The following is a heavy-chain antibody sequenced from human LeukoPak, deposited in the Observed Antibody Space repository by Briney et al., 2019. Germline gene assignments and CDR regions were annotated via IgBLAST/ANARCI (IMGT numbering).Heavy chain of an antibody. V-gene: IGHV4-39*07. Sequence: SETLSLTCTVSGRSISSGSYYWSWIRQPPGKGLEWIGSIYHSGSTYYNPSLKSRVTISVDTSKNQFSLKLSSVTAADTAVYYCARDEPVMSDVVVVAANRGGFDYWGQGTLVTVSS. CDR1: GRSISSGSYY. CDR3: ARDEPVMSDVVVVAANRGGFDY. CDR2: IYHSGST. J-gene: IGHJ4*02. D-gene: IGHD2-15*01.